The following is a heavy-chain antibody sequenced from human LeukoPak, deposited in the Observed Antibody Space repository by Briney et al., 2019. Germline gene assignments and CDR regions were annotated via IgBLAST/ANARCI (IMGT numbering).Heavy chain of an antibody. D-gene: IGHD6-19*01. CDR3: ARGLAVAGGDGPDY. CDR1: GFPFSSYA. Sequence: GSLKLSCAASGFPFSSYAISWVRQAPGKGLEWGSAISGSGGSTYYADSVKGRFTISRDNSKNTLYLQMNSLRAEDTAVYYCARGLAVAGGDGPDYWGQGSLVTVSS. CDR2: ISGSGGST. V-gene: IGHV3-23*01. J-gene: IGHJ4*02.